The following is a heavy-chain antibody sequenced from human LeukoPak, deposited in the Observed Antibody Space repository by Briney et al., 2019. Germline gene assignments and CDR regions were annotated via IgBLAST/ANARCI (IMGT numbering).Heavy chain of an antibody. CDR2: INPNSGGT. V-gene: IGHV1-2*02. Sequence: ASVKVSCKASGYTSTGYYMHWVRQAPGQGLEWMGWINPNSGGTNYAQKFQGRVTMTRDTSISTAYMELSRLRSDDTAVYYCARDRSRFLGLCYFDYWGQGTLVTVSS. J-gene: IGHJ4*02. CDR3: ARDRSRFLGLCYFDY. D-gene: IGHD3-16*01. CDR1: GYTSTGYY.